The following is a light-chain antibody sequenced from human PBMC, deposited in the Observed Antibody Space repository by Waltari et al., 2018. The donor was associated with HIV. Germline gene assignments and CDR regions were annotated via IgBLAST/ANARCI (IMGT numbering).Light chain of an antibody. CDR2: EVN. CDR1: SSDVRSYNV. Sequence: QSALPQPASVSGSPGQSITISCPGTSSDVRSYNVVSWYQQHPGKAPKLMIYEVNKRPAGVSNRFSGSKSGNTASLTISGLQAEDEADYHCCSYAGSSTHVFGTGTKVTVL. CDR3: CSYAGSSTHV. V-gene: IGLV2-23*02. J-gene: IGLJ1*01.